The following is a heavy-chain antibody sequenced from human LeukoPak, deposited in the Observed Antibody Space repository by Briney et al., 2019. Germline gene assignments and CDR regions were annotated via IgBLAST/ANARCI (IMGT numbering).Heavy chain of an antibody. V-gene: IGHV3-74*01. CDR1: GSTFSSYW. CDR3: ARGRPHGNDY. CDR2: IASDGSST. D-gene: IGHD4-23*01. Sequence: GGSLRLSCAAYGSTFSSYWMNWVRQAPGKGLVWVSRIASDGSSTTYADSVKGRFSISRDNAKNTLYLQMNSLRVEDTAVYYCARGRPHGNDYWGQGTLVTVSS. J-gene: IGHJ4*02.